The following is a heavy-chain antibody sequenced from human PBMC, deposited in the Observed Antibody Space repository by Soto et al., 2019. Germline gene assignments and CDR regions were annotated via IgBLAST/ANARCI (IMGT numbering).Heavy chain of an antibody. V-gene: IGHV1-46*01. Sequence: ASVKVSCKASGYSFTSYYLQWVRQAPGQGLEWMGIIKPSDGSTSYTQKFQDRVTIAADTSTNTVYMELSSLTSEDTAVYYCASATVGRGGVAYWGQGTLVTVSS. CDR2: IKPSDGST. D-gene: IGHD3-16*01. J-gene: IGHJ4*02. CDR3: ASATVGRGGVAY. CDR1: GYSFTSYY.